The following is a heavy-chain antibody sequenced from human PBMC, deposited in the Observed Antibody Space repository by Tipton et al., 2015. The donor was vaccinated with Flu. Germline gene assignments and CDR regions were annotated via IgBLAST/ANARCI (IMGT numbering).Heavy chain of an antibody. J-gene: IGHJ4*02. CDR3: ASFISEYNWNYGEGLDY. CDR2: IYHSGST. D-gene: IGHD1-7*01. Sequence: LRLSCTVSGGSISRSHYSWGWIRQPPGKGLEWIGSIYHSGSTYYNPSLKSRVTISVDTSKNQFSLKLSSVNAADTAVYYCASFISEYNWNYGEGLDYWGQGTLVTVSS. CDR1: GGSISRSHYS. V-gene: IGHV4-39*07.